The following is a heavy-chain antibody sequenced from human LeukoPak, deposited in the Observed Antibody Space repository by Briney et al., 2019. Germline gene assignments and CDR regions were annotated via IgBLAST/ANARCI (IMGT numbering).Heavy chain of an antibody. V-gene: IGHV3-7*01. D-gene: IGHD2-15*01. J-gene: IGHJ6*02. CDR3: ARVLAARGVGADYYYYGMDV. CDR1: GFTFSSYW. CDR2: IKQDGSEK. Sequence: PGGSLRLSCAASGFTFSSYWMSWVRQAPGKGLEWVANIKQDGSEKYYVDSVKGRFTISRDNAKNSLYLQMNSLRAEDTAVYYCARVLAARGVGADYYYYGMDVWGQGTTVTVSS.